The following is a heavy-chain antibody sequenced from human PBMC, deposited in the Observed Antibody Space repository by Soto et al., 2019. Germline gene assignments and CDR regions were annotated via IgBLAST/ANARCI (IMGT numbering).Heavy chain of an antibody. CDR2: IWYDASDK. D-gene: IGHD1-26*01. J-gene: IGHJ4*02. CDR3: ARDPIGPGIFDY. Sequence: GGSLRLSCVASGLTFISYGMHWGRQAPGKGLEWVAVIWYDASDKYYAESVKGRFTISRDNTKNTMYLQMNSLRAEDTAVYYCARDPIGPGIFDYWGQGTLVTVSS. CDR1: GLTFISYG. V-gene: IGHV3-33*01.